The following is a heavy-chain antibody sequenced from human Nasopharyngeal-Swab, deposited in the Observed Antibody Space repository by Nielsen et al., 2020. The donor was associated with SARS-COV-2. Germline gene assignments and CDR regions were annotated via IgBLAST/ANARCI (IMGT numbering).Heavy chain of an antibody. CDR2: ISGSGGST. CDR3: AKEVGSSCCNWFDP. J-gene: IGHJ5*02. Sequence: GGSLRLSCAASGFTFSNFAMSWVRQAPGKGLEWVSAISGSGGSTYYADSVKGRFTISRDNSKNTLYLQMNSLRAEDTAVYYCAKEVGSSCCNWFDPWGQGTLVTVSS. V-gene: IGHV3-23*01. D-gene: IGHD6-13*01. CDR1: GFTFSNFA.